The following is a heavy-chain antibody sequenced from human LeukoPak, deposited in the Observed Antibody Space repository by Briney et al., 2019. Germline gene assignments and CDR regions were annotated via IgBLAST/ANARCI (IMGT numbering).Heavy chain of an antibody. D-gene: IGHD5-12*01. Sequence: GASVKVSCKVSGYTLTELSMHWVRQAPGKGLEWMGGFDPEDGETIYAQKFQGRVTMTEDTSTDTAYMELSSLRSEDTAVYYCATVGSVATIFYYGMDVWGQGTTVTVYS. J-gene: IGHJ6*02. CDR1: GYTLTELS. CDR3: ATVGSVATIFYYGMDV. V-gene: IGHV1-24*01. CDR2: FDPEDGET.